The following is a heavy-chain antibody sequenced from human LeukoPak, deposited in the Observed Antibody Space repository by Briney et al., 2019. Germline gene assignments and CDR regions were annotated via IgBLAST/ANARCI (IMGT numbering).Heavy chain of an antibody. D-gene: IGHD2-2*01. CDR2: ISGSGGST. CDR3: AKDHCSSTSCPLDY. Sequence: RPGGSLRLSCAASGFTFSSYAMSWVRQAPGKGLEWVSAISGSGGSTYYADSVKGRFTISRDNSKNTLYLQMNSLRAVDTAVYYCAKDHCSSTSCPLDYWGQGTPVTVSS. V-gene: IGHV3-23*01. CDR1: GFTFSSYA. J-gene: IGHJ4*02.